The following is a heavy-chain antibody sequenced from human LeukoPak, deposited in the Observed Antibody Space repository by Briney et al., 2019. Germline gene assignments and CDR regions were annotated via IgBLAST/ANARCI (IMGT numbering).Heavy chain of an antibody. CDR2: ISYDGSNK. V-gene: IGHV3-30-3*01. Sequence: GGSLRLSCAASGFTFSSYAMHWVRQAPGKGLEWVAVISYDGSNKYYADSVKGRFTISRDNSKNTLYLQMNSLRAEDTAVYYCARESRVYCSSTSCYRHFDYWGQGTLVTVSS. CDR3: ARESRVYCSSTSCYRHFDY. D-gene: IGHD2-2*01. J-gene: IGHJ4*02. CDR1: GFTFSSYA.